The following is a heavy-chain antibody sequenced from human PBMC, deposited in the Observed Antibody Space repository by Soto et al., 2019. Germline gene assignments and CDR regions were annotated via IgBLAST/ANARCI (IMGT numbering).Heavy chain of an antibody. V-gene: IGHV1-3*01. D-gene: IGHD2-15*01. CDR3: ASHCSGGSCYFGSDY. J-gene: IGHJ4*02. Sequence: QVQLVQSGAEVKKPGASVKVSCKASGYTFTSYAMHWVRQAPGQRLEWMGWINAGNGNTKYSQKFQGRVTITRDTSASTAYMELSSLRSEDTAVYYCASHCSGGSCYFGSDYWGQGTLVTVSS. CDR1: GYTFTSYA. CDR2: INAGNGNT.